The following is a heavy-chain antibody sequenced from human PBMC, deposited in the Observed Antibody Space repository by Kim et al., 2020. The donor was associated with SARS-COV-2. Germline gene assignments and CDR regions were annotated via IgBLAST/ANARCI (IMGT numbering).Heavy chain of an antibody. V-gene: IGHV4-59*01. J-gene: IGHJ6*02. D-gene: IGHD1-26*01. CDR1: GGSISSYY. CDR3: AGVRGVGDYYGMDV. CDR2: IYYSWST. Sequence: SETLSLTCTVSGGSISSYYWSWIRLRPRKGQEWIGFIYYSWSTNYNPSLKSRVIISVDTSKNQFSLKLSFVAAAATAVFYCAGVRGVGDYYGMDVWGQGTTVTVSS.